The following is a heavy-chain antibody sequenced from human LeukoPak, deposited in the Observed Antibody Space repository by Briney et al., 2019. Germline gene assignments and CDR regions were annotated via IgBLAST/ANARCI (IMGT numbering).Heavy chain of an antibody. V-gene: IGHV4-39*01. CDR3: ARNDFWSGYYIGGLGMDV. D-gene: IGHD3-3*01. CDR2: IYYSGST. Sequence: PSETLSLTCTVSGGSISSSSYYWGWIRQPPGKGLEWIGSIYYSGSTYYNPSLKSRVTISVDTSKNQFSLKLSSVTAADTAVYYCARNDFWSGYYIGGLGMDVWGQGTTVTVSS. CDR1: GGSISSSSYY. J-gene: IGHJ6*02.